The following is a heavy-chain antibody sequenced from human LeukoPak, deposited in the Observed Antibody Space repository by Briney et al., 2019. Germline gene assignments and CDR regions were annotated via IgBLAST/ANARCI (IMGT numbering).Heavy chain of an antibody. CDR3: VLTSGYDSLGFDP. CDR2: IYYSGST. CDR1: GGSVSSGSYY. J-gene: IGHJ5*02. D-gene: IGHD5-12*01. Sequence: SETLSLTCTVSGGSVSSGSYYWSWIRQPPGKGLEWIGYIYYSGSTNYNPSLKSRVTISVDTSKNQFSLKLSSVTAADTAVYYCVLTSGYDSLGFDPWGQGTLVTVSS. V-gene: IGHV4-61*01.